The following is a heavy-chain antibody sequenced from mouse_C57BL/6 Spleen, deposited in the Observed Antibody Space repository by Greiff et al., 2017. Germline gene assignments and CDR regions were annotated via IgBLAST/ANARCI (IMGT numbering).Heavy chain of an antibody. D-gene: IGHD1-1*01. CDR2: IYPGDGDT. J-gene: IGHJ4*01. Sequence: QVQLQQSGPELVKPGASVKISCKASGSAFSSSWMNWVKQRPGKGLEWIGRIYPGDGDTNYNGKFKGKATLTADKSSSTAYMQLSSLTSEDSAVYFCAYYYGSSYGYYAMGYWGQGTSVTV. V-gene: IGHV1-82*01. CDR1: GSAFSSSW. CDR3: AYYYGSSYGYYAMGY.